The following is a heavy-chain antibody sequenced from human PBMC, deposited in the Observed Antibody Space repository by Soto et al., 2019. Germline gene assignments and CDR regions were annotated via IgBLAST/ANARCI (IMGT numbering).Heavy chain of an antibody. CDR2: IWYDGSNK. D-gene: IGHD6-13*01. J-gene: IGHJ6*02. Sequence: QVQLVESGGGVVQPGRSLRLSCAASGFTFSSYGVHWVRQAPGKGLEWVAVIWYDGSNKYYADSVKGRFTISRDNSKNTLYLQMNSLRAEDTAVYYCARVIAAAGYGMDVWGQGTTVTVSS. CDR3: ARVIAAAGYGMDV. CDR1: GFTFSSYG. V-gene: IGHV3-33*01.